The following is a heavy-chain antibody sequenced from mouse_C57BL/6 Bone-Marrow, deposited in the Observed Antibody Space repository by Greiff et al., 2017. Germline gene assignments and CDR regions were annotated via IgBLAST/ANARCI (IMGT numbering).Heavy chain of an antibody. Sequence: QVHVKQPGAELVMPGASVKLSCKASGYTFTSYWMHWVKQRPGQGLEWIGEIDPSDSYTNYNQKFKGKSTLTVDKSSSTAYMQLSSLTSEDSAVYYCARIRYYFDYWGQGTTLTVSS. CDR3: ARIRYYFDY. D-gene: IGHD3-2*02. CDR2: IDPSDSYT. CDR1: GYTFTSYW. V-gene: IGHV1-69*01. J-gene: IGHJ2*01.